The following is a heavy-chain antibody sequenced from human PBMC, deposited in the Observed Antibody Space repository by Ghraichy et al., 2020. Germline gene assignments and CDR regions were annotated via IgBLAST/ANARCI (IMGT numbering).Heavy chain of an antibody. CDR1: GFTFSNAW. Sequence: GGSLRLSCAASGFTFSNAWMSWVRQAPGKGLEWVGRIKSKTDGGTTDYAAPVKGRFTISRDDSKNTLYLQMNSLKTEDTAVYYCTTLSNPYSSSNYYYYGMDVWGQGTTVTVSS. CDR3: TTLSNPYSSSNYYYYGMDV. V-gene: IGHV3-15*01. J-gene: IGHJ6*02. D-gene: IGHD6-6*01. CDR2: IKSKTDGGTT.